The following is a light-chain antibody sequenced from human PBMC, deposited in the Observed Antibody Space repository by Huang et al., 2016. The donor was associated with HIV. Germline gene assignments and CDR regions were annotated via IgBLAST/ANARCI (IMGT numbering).Light chain of an antibody. CDR1: QRVSSN. V-gene: IGKV3-15*01. Sequence: EIVMTQSPATLSVSPGERATLSCRASQRVSSNLAWYQHKPGQAPRLLIDAASARDRGSPARLSGSGAGTEVTLTISSLQAEDFAVYYCHQYNNWPQTFGQGTKVEIK. CDR3: HQYNNWPQT. CDR2: AAS. J-gene: IGKJ1*01.